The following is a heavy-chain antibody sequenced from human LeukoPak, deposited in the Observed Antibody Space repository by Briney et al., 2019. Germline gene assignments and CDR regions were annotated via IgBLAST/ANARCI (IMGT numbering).Heavy chain of an antibody. Sequence: GGSLRLSCAASGFTFSSHLMHWVRQAQGTGLGWVSSVKSDGTATNYADSVKGRFTISRDNAKNTLYLQMTSLRVEDTAVYYCVRKFATGDWGQGTLVTVSS. V-gene: IGHV3-74*01. CDR3: VRKFATGD. D-gene: IGHD1-14*01. CDR2: VKSDGTAT. CDR1: GFTFSSHL. J-gene: IGHJ4*02.